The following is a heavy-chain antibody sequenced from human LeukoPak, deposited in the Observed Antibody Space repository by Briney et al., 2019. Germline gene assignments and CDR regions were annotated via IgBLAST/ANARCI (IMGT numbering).Heavy chain of an antibody. Sequence: GGSLRLSCTASGFTFSNYGMHWVRQAPGKGLEWVAFIRFDGSHQYYADSMKGRFSISRDNSKNTVFLQMYSLTPDDTAVYYCAILGGHSSGYNSDFDYWGQGTLVTVSS. D-gene: IGHD3-22*01. J-gene: IGHJ4*02. CDR3: AILGGHSSGYNSDFDY. CDR1: GFTFSNYG. V-gene: IGHV3-30*02. CDR2: IRFDGSHQ.